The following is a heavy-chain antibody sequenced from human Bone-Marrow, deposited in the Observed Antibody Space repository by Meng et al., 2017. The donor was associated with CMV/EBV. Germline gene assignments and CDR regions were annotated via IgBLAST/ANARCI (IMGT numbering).Heavy chain of an antibody. CDR2: IIPIFGTA. CDR1: GGTFSSYA. CDR3: VGSEEFYHFRSGWEWYYHYGMDV. V-gene: IGHV1-69*05. J-gene: IGHJ6*02. D-gene: IGHD3-3*01. Sequence: SVKVSCKASGGTFSSYAISWVRQAPGQGLEWMGGIIPIFGTANYAQKFQGRATITTDDSTSTAYMELSSLRSEDTAVYYCVGSEEFYHFRSGWEWYYHYGMDVWGPGTTVTVSS.